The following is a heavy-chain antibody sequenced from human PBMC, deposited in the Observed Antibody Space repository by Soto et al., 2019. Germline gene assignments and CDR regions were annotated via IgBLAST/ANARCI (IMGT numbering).Heavy chain of an antibody. V-gene: IGHV4-4*02. J-gene: IGHJ4*02. CDR2: IFYSGST. CDR1: GGSLSSSSW. D-gene: IGHD2-8*01. CDR3: VHHGGVPYYHDF. Sequence: PSETLSLTCAVSGGSLSSSSWWSWVRQPPGKTLEWLGEIFYSGSTKYNPSLNSRVTISADRSKNDFSLRLSSVTAADTAVYYCVHHGGVPYYHDFWGQGMLVTVSS.